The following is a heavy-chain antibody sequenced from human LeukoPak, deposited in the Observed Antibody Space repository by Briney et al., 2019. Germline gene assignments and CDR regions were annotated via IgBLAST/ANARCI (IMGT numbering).Heavy chain of an antibody. CDR2: IYYSGST. V-gene: IGHV4-31*03. CDR1: GGSISSGGYY. D-gene: IGHD3-22*01. J-gene: IGHJ4*02. CDR3: ARGRFTYDSSGYYLDY. Sequence: SETLSLTCTVSGGSISSGGYYWSWIRQHPGKGLEWIGYIYYSGSTYHNPSLKSRVTISVDTSKNQFSLKLSSVTAADTAVYYCARGRFTYDSSGYYLDYWGQGTLVTVSS.